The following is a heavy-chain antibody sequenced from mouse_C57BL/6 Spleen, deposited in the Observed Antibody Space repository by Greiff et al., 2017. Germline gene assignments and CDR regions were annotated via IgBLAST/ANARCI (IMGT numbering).Heavy chain of an antibody. CDR1: GYTFTSYT. CDR2: INPSSGYT. CDR3: ARELFFDY. V-gene: IGHV1-4*01. Sequence: VQLQQSGAELARPGASVKMSCKASGYTFTSYTMHWVKQRPGQGLEWIGYINPSSGYTKYNQKFKDKATLTADKSSSTAYMQLSSLTSEDSAGYYCARELFFDYWGQGTTLTVSS. J-gene: IGHJ2*01.